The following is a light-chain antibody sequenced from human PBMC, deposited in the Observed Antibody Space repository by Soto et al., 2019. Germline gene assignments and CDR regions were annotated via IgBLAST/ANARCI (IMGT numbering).Light chain of an antibody. CDR1: QSLLHRNGYNY. CDR2: LGS. CDR3: MQTLQTPV. V-gene: IGKV2-28*01. J-gene: IGKJ1*01. Sequence: DIVMTQSPLSLPVTPGEPASISCRSSQSLLHRNGYNYLDWYLQKPGQSPQLLIYLGSNRASGVPDRFSGSGSGTDFTLKISRVEAEDVGVYYCMQTLQTPVFGQGTKVDNK.